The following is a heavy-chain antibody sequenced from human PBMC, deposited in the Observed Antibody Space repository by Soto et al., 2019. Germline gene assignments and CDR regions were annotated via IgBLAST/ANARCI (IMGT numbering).Heavy chain of an antibody. CDR2: IIPIFGTA. Sequence: QVQLVQSGAEVKKPGSSVKVSCKASGGTFSSYAISWVRQAPGQGLEWMGGIIPIFGTANYAQKFQGRVTITADESPSTADMELSSLRSEDTAVYYCARDGAYDSSGYYPPFDYWGQGTLVTVSS. D-gene: IGHD3-22*01. J-gene: IGHJ4*02. V-gene: IGHV1-69*12. CDR1: GGTFSSYA. CDR3: ARDGAYDSSGYYPPFDY.